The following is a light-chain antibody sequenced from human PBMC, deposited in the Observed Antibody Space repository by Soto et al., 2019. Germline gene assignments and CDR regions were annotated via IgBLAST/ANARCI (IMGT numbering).Light chain of an antibody. Sequence: QPVLTQPSSASASLGSSVRLTCTLSSGHTTYIIAWHQQQPGKAPRYLMKVEGTGTYNKGSGVPDRFSGSSSGADRHLTISNLQFEDEADYYCETWDSNTRVFGGGTKLTVL. CDR2: VEGTGTY. J-gene: IGLJ3*02. CDR3: ETWDSNTRV. V-gene: IGLV4-60*02. CDR1: SGHTTYI.